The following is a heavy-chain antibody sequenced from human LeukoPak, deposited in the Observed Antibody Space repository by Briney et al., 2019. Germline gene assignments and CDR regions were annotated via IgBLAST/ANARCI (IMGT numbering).Heavy chain of an antibody. Sequence: AGRSLRLSCAASGFTFSSYAMHWVRQAPGKGLEWVSSISSSSSHIYHADSVKGRFTISRDNAKNSLYLQMNSLRAEDTAVYYCARENFEFDYWGQGTLVTVSS. V-gene: IGHV3-21*01. CDR3: ARENFEFDY. CDR1: GFTFSSYA. D-gene: IGHD3-9*01. J-gene: IGHJ4*02. CDR2: ISSSSSHI.